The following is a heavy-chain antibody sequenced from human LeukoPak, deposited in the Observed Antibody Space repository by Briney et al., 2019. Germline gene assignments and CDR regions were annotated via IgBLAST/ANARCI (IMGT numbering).Heavy chain of an antibody. D-gene: IGHD3-10*01. CDR3: ARRTDGAWFGESYPENWFDP. V-gene: IGHV3-48*03. CDR2: ISSSGSTI. J-gene: IGHJ5*02. CDR1: GFTFSSYE. Sequence: GGSLRLSCAASGFTFSSYEMNWVRQAPGKGLEWVSYISSSGSTIYYADSVKGRFTISRDNAKNSLYLQMNSLRAEDTAVYYCARRTDGAWFGESYPENWFDPWGQGTLVTVSS.